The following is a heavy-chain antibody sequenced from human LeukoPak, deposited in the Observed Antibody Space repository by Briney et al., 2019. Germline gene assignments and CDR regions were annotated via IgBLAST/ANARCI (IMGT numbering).Heavy chain of an antibody. CDR2: ISYDGSNK. Sequence: GGSLRLSCAASGFTFSSYGMHWVRQAPGKGLEWVAVISYDGSNKYYADSVKGRFTISRDNSKNTLYLQMNSLRAEDTAVYYCAKVCIFGVVSPGFDRWGQGTLVTVSS. CDR1: GFTFSSYG. V-gene: IGHV3-30*18. CDR3: AKVCIFGVVSPGFDR. J-gene: IGHJ4*02. D-gene: IGHD3-3*02.